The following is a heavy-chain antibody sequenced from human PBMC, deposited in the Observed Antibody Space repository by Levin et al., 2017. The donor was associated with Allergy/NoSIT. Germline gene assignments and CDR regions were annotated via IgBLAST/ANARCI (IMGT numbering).Heavy chain of an antibody. V-gene: IGHV4-61*01. D-gene: IGHD4-23*01. CDR1: GGSVSSGSYY. CDR3: ARLTVVTPHKRAYYYYGMDV. J-gene: IGHJ6*02. Sequence: SQTLSLTCTVSGGSVSSGSYYWSWIRQPPGKGLEWIGYIYYSGSTNYNPSLKSRVTISVDTSKNQFSLKLSSVTAADTAVYYCARLTVVTPHKRAYYYYGMDVWGQGTTVTVSS. CDR2: IYYSGST.